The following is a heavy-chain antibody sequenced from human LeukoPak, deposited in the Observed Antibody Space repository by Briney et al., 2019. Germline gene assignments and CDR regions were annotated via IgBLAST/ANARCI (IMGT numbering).Heavy chain of an antibody. J-gene: IGHJ4*02. CDR1: GYTFTSYY. D-gene: IGHD3-10*02. Sequence: ASVKVSCKASGYTFTSYYMHWVRQAPGQGLEWMGIINPSGGSTSYAQKFQGRVTMTRDTSTSTVYMELSSLRSEDTAVYYFPIDYGSDVRTRPFDYWGQGPVVTVSS. CDR3: PIDYGSDVRTRPFDY. V-gene: IGHV1-46*01. CDR2: INPSGGST.